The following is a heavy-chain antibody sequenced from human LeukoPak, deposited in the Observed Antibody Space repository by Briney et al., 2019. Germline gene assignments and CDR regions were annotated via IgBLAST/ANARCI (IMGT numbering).Heavy chain of an antibody. D-gene: IGHD3-10*01. CDR2: IYHSGCT. Sequence: PSGTLSLICAVSGGSISSNNWWSWVRQPPGKGLDWIGEIYHSGCTNYNPSLKSRVTISVDKSKNQFSLKLSSVTAADTAVYYCARDLASMVRGVIVDDYWGQGTLVTVSS. V-gene: IGHV4-4*02. CDR1: GGSISSNNW. CDR3: ARDLASMVRGVIVDDY. J-gene: IGHJ4*02.